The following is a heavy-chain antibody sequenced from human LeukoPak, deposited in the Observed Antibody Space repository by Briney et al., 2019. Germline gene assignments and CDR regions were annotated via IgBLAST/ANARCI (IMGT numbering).Heavy chain of an antibody. Sequence: GASVKVSCKASGGTFSSYAISWVRQAPGQGLEWMGGIIPIFGTANYAQKFQGRVTITADESTSTAYMELSSLRSEDTAVYYCATSLEDGSGSYSQIDYWGQGTLVTVSS. J-gene: IGHJ4*02. D-gene: IGHD3-10*01. CDR1: GGTFSSYA. V-gene: IGHV1-69*13. CDR3: ATSLEDGSGSYSQIDY. CDR2: IIPIFGTA.